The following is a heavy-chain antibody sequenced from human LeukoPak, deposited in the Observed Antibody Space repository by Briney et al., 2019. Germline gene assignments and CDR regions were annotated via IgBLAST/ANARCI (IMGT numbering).Heavy chain of an antibody. CDR2: IYYSGST. V-gene: IGHV4-59*11. CDR1: GGSISSHY. Sequence: PSETLSLTCTVSGGSISSHYWSWIRQSPGKGLEWIGYIYYSGSTNDNPSLKTRVTISVDTSKNQFSLQLSSVTAADTAVYYCARANTNNDAFDIWGRGTLVTVSS. CDR3: ARANTNNDAFDI. D-gene: IGHD3-16*01. J-gene: IGHJ3*02.